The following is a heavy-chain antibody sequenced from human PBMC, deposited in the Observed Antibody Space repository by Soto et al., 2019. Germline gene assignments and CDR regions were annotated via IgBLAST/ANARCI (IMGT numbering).Heavy chain of an antibody. V-gene: IGHV4-59*01. J-gene: IGHJ5*02. CDR1: GGSISSYY. D-gene: IGHD3-3*01. CDR3: ARRVGYDFWSGYSNLFDP. Sequence: SETLSLTCTVSGGSISSYYWSWIRQPPGKGMEWIGYIYYSGSTNYNPSLKSRVTISVDTSKNQFSLKLSSVTAADTAVYYCARRVGYDFWSGYSNLFDPWGQGTLVTVSS. CDR2: IYYSGST.